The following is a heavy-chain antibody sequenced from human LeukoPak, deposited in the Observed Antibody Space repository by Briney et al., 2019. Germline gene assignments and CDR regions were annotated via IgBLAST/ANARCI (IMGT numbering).Heavy chain of an antibody. CDR3: ARGYCSSTSCYPYYYYGMDV. V-gene: IGHV3-21*01. CDR2: ISSSSSYI. J-gene: IGHJ6*02. Sequence: KPGGSLRLSCAASGFTFSSYSMNWVRQAPGKGLEWVSSISSSSSYIYYADSMKGRFTISRDNAKNSLYLQMNSLRAEDTAVYCCARGYCSSTSCYPYYYYGMDVWGQGTTVTVSS. CDR1: GFTFSSYS. D-gene: IGHD2-2*01.